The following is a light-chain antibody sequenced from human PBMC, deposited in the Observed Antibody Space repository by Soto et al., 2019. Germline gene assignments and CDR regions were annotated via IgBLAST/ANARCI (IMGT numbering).Light chain of an antibody. CDR3: QTWGTGILYV. CDR1: SGHSSYA. J-gene: IGLJ1*01. Sequence: QSVLTQSPSASASLGASVKLTCTLSSGHSSYAIAWHQQQPEKGPRYLMKLNSDGSHSKGDGIPDRFSGSSSGAERYLTISSLQSEDEADYYCQTWGTGILYVFGPGTKLTVL. V-gene: IGLV4-69*01. CDR2: LNSDGSH.